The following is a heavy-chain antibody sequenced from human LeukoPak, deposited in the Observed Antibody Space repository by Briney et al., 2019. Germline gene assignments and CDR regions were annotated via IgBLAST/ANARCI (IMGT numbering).Heavy chain of an antibody. CDR3: ARDPVLDEYGGHSPY. Sequence: PGGSLRLSCAASGFTFSVYWMHWVRQAPGKGLVWVSRINPDGSSTTYADSVKGRFTISRDNAKTTLYLQMNSLRAEDTAVYYCARDPVLDEYGGHSPYWGQGTLVTVSS. J-gene: IGHJ4*02. V-gene: IGHV3-74*01. D-gene: IGHD4-23*01. CDR2: INPDGSST. CDR1: GFTFSVYW.